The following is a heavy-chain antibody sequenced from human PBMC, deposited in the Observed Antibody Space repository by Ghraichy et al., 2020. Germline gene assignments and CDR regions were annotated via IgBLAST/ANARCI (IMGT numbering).Heavy chain of an antibody. CDR2: ISSSSSYI. D-gene: IGHD2-21*01. CDR1: GFTFSSYS. J-gene: IGHJ6*02. CDR3: ARDKGLWPDYYYGMDV. V-gene: IGHV3-21*01. Sequence: GGSLRFSCAASGFTFSSYSMNWVRQAPGKGLEWVSSISSSSSYIYYADSVKGRFTISRDNAKNSLYLQMNSLRAEDTAVYYCARDKGLWPDYYYGMDVWGQGTTVTVSS.